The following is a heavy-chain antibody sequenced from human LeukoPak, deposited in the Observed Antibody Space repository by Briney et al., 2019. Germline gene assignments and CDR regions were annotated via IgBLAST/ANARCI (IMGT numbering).Heavy chain of an antibody. CDR3: AELGITMIGGV. CDR2: IYSGGST. Sequence: GGSLRLSCAASGFTVSSNDMSWVRQAPGKGLECISVIYSGGSTYYADSVKGRFTISRDNAKNSLYLQMNSLRAEDTAVYYCAELGITMIGGVWGKGTTVTISS. J-gene: IGHJ6*04. CDR1: GFTVSSND. V-gene: IGHV3-53*01. D-gene: IGHD3-10*02.